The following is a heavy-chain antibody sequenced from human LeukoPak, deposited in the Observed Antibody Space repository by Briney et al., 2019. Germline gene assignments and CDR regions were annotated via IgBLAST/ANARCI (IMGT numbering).Heavy chain of an antibody. Sequence: ASVKVSCKASGYTFTAYYMHGGRQAPGQGLEWMGWINPNSGGTNYAQKFQGRVTMTRDTSISTAYMELSRLRSDDTAVYYCARIWGSSTSCYDCWFDPWGQGTLVTVSS. J-gene: IGHJ5*02. CDR2: INPNSGGT. D-gene: IGHD2-2*01. CDR3: ARIWGSSTSCYDCWFDP. CDR1: GYTFTAYY. V-gene: IGHV1-2*02.